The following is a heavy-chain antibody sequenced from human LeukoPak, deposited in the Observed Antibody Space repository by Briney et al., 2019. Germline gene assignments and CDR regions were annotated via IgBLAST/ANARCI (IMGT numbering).Heavy chain of an antibody. D-gene: IGHD1-1*01. Sequence: GASVKVSCKASGYIFSYYCMHWVRQAPGQGLEWLGWINPKSGAADYAQQFRGRVTMTRDTSSNTDYMEMKRVTSDDTAVYYCAGGTEGETSPLDFWGQGTLVIVS. J-gene: IGHJ4*02. CDR3: AGGTEGETSPLDF. CDR1: GYIFSYYC. CDR2: INPKSGAA. V-gene: IGHV1-2*02.